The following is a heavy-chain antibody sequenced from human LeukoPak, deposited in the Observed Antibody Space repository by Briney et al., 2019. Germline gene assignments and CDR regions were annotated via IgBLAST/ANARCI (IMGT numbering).Heavy chain of an antibody. CDR1: GGSISSSSYY. J-gene: IGHJ3*02. Sequence: SETLSLTCTVSGGSISSSSYYWGWIRQPPGKGLEWIGSIYYSGRTHYNPSLKSRVTISVDTSKNQFSLKLSSVTAADTAVYYCASGRYSASEFDALDIWGQGTMVTVSS. V-gene: IGHV4-39*01. CDR3: ASGRYSASEFDALDI. D-gene: IGHD1-26*01. CDR2: IYYSGRT.